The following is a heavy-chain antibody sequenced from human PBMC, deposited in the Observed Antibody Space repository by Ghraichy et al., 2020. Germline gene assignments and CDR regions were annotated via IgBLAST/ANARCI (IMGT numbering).Heavy chain of an antibody. CDR2: ISGSGGST. D-gene: IGHD3-22*01. V-gene: IGHV3-23*01. Sequence: GGSLRLSCAASGFTFSSYAMSWVRQAPGKGLEWVSAISGSGGSTYYADSVKGRFTISRDNSKNTLYLQMNSLRAEDTAVYYCAKDVSDYYYDSSGYDHPPHGAFDIWGQGTMVTVSS. CDR1: GFTFSSYA. J-gene: IGHJ3*02. CDR3: AKDVSDYYYDSSGYDHPPHGAFDI.